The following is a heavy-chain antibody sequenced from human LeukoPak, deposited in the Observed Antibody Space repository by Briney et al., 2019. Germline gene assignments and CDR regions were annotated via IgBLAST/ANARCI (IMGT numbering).Heavy chain of an antibody. CDR3: ARALGSYSDY. J-gene: IGHJ4*02. CDR1: GFTFGTSW. V-gene: IGHV3-74*01. D-gene: IGHD1-26*01. Sequence: GGSLRLSCAASGFTFGTSWMHWVRRAPGKGLVWVSRINSDGSRINYADSVKGRLTISRDNAKNTLYLQMNSLRADDTAVYYCARALGSYSDYWGQGTLVTVSS. CDR2: INSDGSRI.